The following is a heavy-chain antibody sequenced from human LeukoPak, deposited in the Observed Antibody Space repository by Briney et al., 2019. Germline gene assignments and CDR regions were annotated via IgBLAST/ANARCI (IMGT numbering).Heavy chain of an antibody. CDR1: GFTFSSYA. CDR2: ISGSGGST. Sequence: QPGGSLRLSCAASGFTFSSYAMSWVRQAPGKGLEWVSAISGSGGSTYYADSVKGRFTISRDNSKNTLYLQMNSLRAEDTAVYYCAKPSAAAGTLNYYYGMDVWGQGTTVTVSS. J-gene: IGHJ6*02. D-gene: IGHD6-13*01. CDR3: AKPSAAAGTLNYYYGMDV. V-gene: IGHV3-23*01.